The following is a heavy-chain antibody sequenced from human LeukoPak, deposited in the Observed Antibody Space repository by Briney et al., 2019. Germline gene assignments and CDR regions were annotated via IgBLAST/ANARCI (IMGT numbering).Heavy chain of an antibody. D-gene: IGHD3-22*01. V-gene: IGHV1-18*01. CDR1: GYTFTSYG. J-gene: IGHJ4*02. Sequence: VASVKVSCKASGYTFTSYGISWVRQAPGQGLEWMGWISAYNGNTNYAQKLQGRVTMTTDTSTSTAYMELRSPRSDDTAVYYCARSDSSGYYYRSAPSPFDYWGQGTLVTVSS. CDR2: ISAYNGNT. CDR3: ARSDSSGYYYRSAPSPFDY.